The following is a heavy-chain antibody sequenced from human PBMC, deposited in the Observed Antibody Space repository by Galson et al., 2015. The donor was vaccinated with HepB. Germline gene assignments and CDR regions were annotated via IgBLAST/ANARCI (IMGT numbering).Heavy chain of an antibody. CDR2: IIPILGIA. CDR1: GGTFSSYT. D-gene: IGHD3-22*01. J-gene: IGHJ4*02. V-gene: IGHV1-69*02. Sequence: SVKVSCKASGGTFSSYTISWVRQAPGQGLEWMGRIIPILGIANYAQKFQGRVTITADKSTSTAYMELNSLRSEDTAVYYCARSYYYDSSGYSPFDYWGQGTLVTVSS. CDR3: ARSYYYDSSGYSPFDY.